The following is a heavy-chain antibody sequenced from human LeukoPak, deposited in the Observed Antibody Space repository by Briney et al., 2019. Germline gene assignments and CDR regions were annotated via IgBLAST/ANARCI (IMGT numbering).Heavy chain of an antibody. V-gene: IGHV3-23*01. D-gene: IGHD2-2*01. Sequence: GGSLRLSCAASGFTFSSYSMNWVSQAPGKGLEWVSAISGSGGSTYYADSVKGRFTISRDNSKNTLYLQMNSLRAEDTAVYYCAKPAHCSSTSCCYDYWGQGTLVTVSS. CDR3: AKPAHCSSTSCCYDY. CDR2: ISGSGGST. CDR1: GFTFSSYS. J-gene: IGHJ4*02.